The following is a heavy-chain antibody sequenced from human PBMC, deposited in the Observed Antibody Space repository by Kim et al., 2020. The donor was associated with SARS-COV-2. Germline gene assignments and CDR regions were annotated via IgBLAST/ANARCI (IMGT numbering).Heavy chain of an antibody. V-gene: IGHV3-30*02. J-gene: IGHJ4*02. D-gene: IGHD1-26*01. CDR3: EKVREGRGWELLYLDY. Sequence: VKGRFTISRDNAKNTLDLQMNSLGAEDTAVYYCEKVREGRGWELLYLDYWGQGNLVTVSS.